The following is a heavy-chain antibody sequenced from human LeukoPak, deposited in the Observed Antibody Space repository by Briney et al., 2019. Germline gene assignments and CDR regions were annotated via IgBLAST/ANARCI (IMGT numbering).Heavy chain of an antibody. D-gene: IGHD6-13*01. J-gene: IGHJ3*02. Sequence: QPGGSLRLSCAASGFTFSSYWMSWVRQAPGKGLEWVANIKQDGSEKYYVDSVKGRFTISRDNAKNSLYLQMNSLRAEDTAVYYCARGSSSGWYVDAFDIWGQGTMVTVSS. CDR1: GFTFSSYW. V-gene: IGHV3-7*01. CDR3: ARGSSSGWYVDAFDI. CDR2: IKQDGSEK.